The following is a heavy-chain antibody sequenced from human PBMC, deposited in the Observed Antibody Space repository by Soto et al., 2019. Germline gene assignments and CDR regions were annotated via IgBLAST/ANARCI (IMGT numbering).Heavy chain of an antibody. CDR1: GDSVSRNSAA. Sequence: SQTLSLTCAISGDSVSRNSAAWNWIRQSPSRGLEWLGRTYYRSKWFYDYAVSVKSRVAINPDTSKNQFSLHLNSVTPEDTAVYYCARDLGYCSGGSCHSNGMDVWGHGTTVTSP. D-gene: IGHD2-15*01. V-gene: IGHV6-1*01. CDR3: ARDLGYCSGGSCHSNGMDV. J-gene: IGHJ6*02. CDR2: TYYRSKWFY.